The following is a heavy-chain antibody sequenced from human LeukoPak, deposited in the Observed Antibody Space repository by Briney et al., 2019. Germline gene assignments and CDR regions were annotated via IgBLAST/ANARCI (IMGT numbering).Heavy chain of an antibody. CDR2: ISSSGSTI. D-gene: IGHD3-10*01. CDR3: ATTVSRWFGELPFDY. J-gene: IGHJ4*02. CDR1: GFTFSSYE. Sequence: PGGSLGLSCAASGFTFSSYEMNWVRQAPGKGLEWVSYISSSGSTIYYADSVKGRFTISRDNAKNSLYLQMNSLRAEDTAVYYCATTVSRWFGELPFDYWGQGTLVTVSS. V-gene: IGHV3-48*03.